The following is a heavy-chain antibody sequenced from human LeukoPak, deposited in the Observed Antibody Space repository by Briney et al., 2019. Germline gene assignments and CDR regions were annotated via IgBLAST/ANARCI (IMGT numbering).Heavy chain of an antibody. Sequence: GGSPRLSCAASGFTFGNFAMTWVRQAPGKGLEWVSAITGSGGGKYYADSVKGRFVISRDNSENTLDLQMNSLRAEDTAVYYCAKGLQHSNLDWGHGTLVTVSS. V-gene: IGHV3-23*01. D-gene: IGHD5-18*01. J-gene: IGHJ4*01. CDR3: AKGLQHSNLD. CDR1: GFTFGNFA. CDR2: ITGSGGGK.